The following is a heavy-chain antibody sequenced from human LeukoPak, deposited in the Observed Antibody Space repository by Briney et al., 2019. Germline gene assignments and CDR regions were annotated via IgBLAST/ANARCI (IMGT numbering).Heavy chain of an antibody. CDR2: INHSGST. J-gene: IGHJ4*02. CDR1: GGSFSGYY. CDR3: ARGFYYDSSGYQFDY. Sequence: SETLSLTCAVYGGSFSGYYWSWIRQPPGKGLEWIGEINHSGSTNYNPSIKSRVTISVDTSKNQFSLKLSSVTAADTAVYYCARGFYYDSSGYQFDYWGQGTLVTVSS. V-gene: IGHV4-34*01. D-gene: IGHD3-22*01.